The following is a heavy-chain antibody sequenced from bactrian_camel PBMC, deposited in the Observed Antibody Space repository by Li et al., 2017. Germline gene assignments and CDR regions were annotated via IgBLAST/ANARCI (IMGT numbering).Heavy chain of an antibody. D-gene: IGHD6*01. CDR3: AADLGWCGSAPLQREFRN. V-gene: IGHV3S9*01. Sequence: HVQLVESGGGSVQAGGSLRLSCSASGFTANKIYMAWFRQVSGKEREGVAAIDGDGETFYGEAFKGRFTVSHVNANNTLHLQMNSLKPEDTAVYYCAADLGWCGSAPLQREFRNWGQGTQVTVS. CDR1: GFTANKIY. J-gene: IGHJ4*01. CDR2: IDGDGET.